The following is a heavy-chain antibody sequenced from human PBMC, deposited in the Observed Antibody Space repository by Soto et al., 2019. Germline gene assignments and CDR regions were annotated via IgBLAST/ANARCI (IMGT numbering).Heavy chain of an antibody. CDR2: IIPVFGRP. J-gene: IGHJ1*01. D-gene: IGHD5-12*01. V-gene: IGHV1-69*13. CDR1: GGSFSSFG. Sequence: ASVKVSCKASGGSFSSFGISWVRQAPGQGLEWMGGIIPVFGRPNYAQRFRGRLTITADESTNTVYLELIDLRSEDTAVYYCAREGSGYNLWGKGTQVTVS. CDR3: AREGSGYNL.